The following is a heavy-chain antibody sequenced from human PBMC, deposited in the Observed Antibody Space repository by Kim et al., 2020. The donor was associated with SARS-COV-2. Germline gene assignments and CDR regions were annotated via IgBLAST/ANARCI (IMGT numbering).Heavy chain of an antibody. CDR3: AREAVVREIEGELLFDY. CDR1: GGSISSGGYY. D-gene: IGHD3-10*01. CDR2: IYYSGST. Sequence: SETLSLTCTVSGGSISSGGYYWSWIRQHPGKGLEWIGYIYYSGSTYYNPSLKSRVTISVDTSKNQFSLKLSSVTAADTAVYYCAREAVVREIEGELLFDYWGQGTLVTVSS. J-gene: IGHJ4*02. V-gene: IGHV4-31*03.